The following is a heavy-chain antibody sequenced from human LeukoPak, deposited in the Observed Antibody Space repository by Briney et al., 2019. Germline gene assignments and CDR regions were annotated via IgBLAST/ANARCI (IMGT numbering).Heavy chain of an antibody. CDR3: TRGAYASSPDY. J-gene: IGHJ4*02. CDR2: IGNSESPI. V-gene: IGHV3-48*04. D-gene: IGHD2-2*01. CDR1: GFPFSNYW. Sequence: GGSLRLSCAASGFPFSNYWMNWVRQAPGKGLEWISFIGNSESPIGYADSVKGRFTISRDNAKNSLYLQMNSLRAEDTAVYYCTRGAYASSPDYWGPGTLVTASS.